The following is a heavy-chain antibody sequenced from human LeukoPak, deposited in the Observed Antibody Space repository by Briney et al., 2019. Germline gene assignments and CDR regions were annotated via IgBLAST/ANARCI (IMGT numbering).Heavy chain of an antibody. V-gene: IGHV4-38-2*01. Sequence: PSETLSLTCAVSGYSISSGYYWGWIRQPPGKGLEWIGSIYHSGSTYYNPSLKSRVTISVDTSKNQFSLKLSSVTAADTAVYYCARGLAISPYYYYYMDVWGKGTTVTVSS. CDR2: IYHSGST. D-gene: IGHD3-3*01. J-gene: IGHJ6*03. CDR3: ARGLAISPYYYYYMDV. CDR1: GYSISSGYY.